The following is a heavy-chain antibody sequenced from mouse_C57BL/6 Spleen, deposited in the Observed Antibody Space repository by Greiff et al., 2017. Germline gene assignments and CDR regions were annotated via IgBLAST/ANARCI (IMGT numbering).Heavy chain of an antibody. CDR3: ARHEEAYYSKGDAMDY. D-gene: IGHD2-5*01. V-gene: IGHV1-62-2*01. J-gene: IGHJ4*01. CDR2: FYPGSGSI. Sequence: VKLMESGAELVKPGASVKLSCKASGYTFTEYTIHWVKQRSGQGLEWIGWFYPGSGSIKYNERFKDKATLTADKSSSTVYMELSRLTSEDSAVYFWARHEEAYYSKGDAMDYWGQGTSVTVSS. CDR1: GYTFTEYT.